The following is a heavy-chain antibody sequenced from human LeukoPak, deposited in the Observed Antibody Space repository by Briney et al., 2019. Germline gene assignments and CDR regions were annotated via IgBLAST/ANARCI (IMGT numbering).Heavy chain of an antibody. CDR3: ARADRNYYMGV. Sequence: GGSLRLSCAASGFTFSDYYMSWIRQAPGEGLEWVSYITSSSTIYYADSVKGRFTISRDNAKNSLYLQMNSLRADDTAVYYCARADRNYYMGVWGKGTTVTVSS. CDR1: GFTFSDYY. V-gene: IGHV3-11*04. CDR2: ITSSSTI. J-gene: IGHJ6*03.